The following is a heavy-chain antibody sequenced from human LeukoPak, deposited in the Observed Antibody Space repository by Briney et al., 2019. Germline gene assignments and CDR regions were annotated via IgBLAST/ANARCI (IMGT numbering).Heavy chain of an antibody. CDR2: INWNSDSI. D-gene: IGHD6-19*01. CDR3: ARGGAVAGTMDY. CDR1: GFTFDDYA. Sequence: GGSLRLSCEASGFTFDDYAMHWVRQVPGKGLEWVSGINWNSDSIGYADSVKGRFTTSRDNAKNSLYLQMNSLRAEDTAVYYCARGGAVAGTMDYWGQGTLVTVSS. J-gene: IGHJ4*02. V-gene: IGHV3-9*01.